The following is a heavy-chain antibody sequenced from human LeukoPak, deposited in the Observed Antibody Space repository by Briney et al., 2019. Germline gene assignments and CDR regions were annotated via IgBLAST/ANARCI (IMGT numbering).Heavy chain of an antibody. CDR3: ARASVYGRRVGMDV. D-gene: IGHD3-10*01. J-gene: IGHJ6*02. Sequence: KPSETLSLTCAVYGGSFSGYYWSWIRQPPGKGLEWIGEINHSGSTNYNPSLKSRVTISVDTSKNQFSLKLSSVTAADTAVYYCARASVYGRRVGMDVWGQGTTVTVSS. V-gene: IGHV4-34*01. CDR2: INHSGST. CDR1: GGSFSGYY.